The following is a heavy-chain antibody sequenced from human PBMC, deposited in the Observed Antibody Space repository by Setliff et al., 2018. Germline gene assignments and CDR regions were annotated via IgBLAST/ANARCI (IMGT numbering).Heavy chain of an antibody. CDR2: IHHSGST. Sequence: PSETLSLTCTVSDGSISTYYWSWIRQPPGKRLEWNGFIHHSGSTHYNPSLKSRVTISVDTSKNQFSLKLSSVTAADTAVYYCARRSPAYYSDSSGYFYDTSPYMDVWGKGTTVTVS. CDR1: DGSISTYY. V-gene: IGHV4-59*08. J-gene: IGHJ6*03. D-gene: IGHD3-22*01. CDR3: ARRSPAYYSDSSGYFYDTSPYMDV.